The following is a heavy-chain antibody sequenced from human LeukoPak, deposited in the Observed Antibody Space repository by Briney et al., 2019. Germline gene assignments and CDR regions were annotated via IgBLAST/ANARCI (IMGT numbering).Heavy chain of an antibody. Sequence: PGGSLRLSCAASGFTLNYYWMSGVRQRPGKGLEWVANINQEGSETYFVASVKGRFTISRDNAQKSVLLQMDSLRVDETAVYYCARWVSQYYFDYWGQGTHVTVSS. V-gene: IGHV3-7*01. J-gene: IGHJ4*02. CDR2: INQEGSET. CDR3: ARWVSQYYFDY. CDR1: GFTLNYYW. D-gene: IGHD2-21*01.